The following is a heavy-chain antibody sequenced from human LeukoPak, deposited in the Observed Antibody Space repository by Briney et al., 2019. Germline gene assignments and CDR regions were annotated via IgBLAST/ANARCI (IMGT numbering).Heavy chain of an antibody. J-gene: IGHJ4*02. Sequence: PSETLSLTCTVSGGAISSYNWSWIRRPPWKGLEWIGYVFYSGSTNYNPSLKSRVTISVDASQNQFSLKLSSVTAADTAVYYCASLYSGTYDTGSFDYFNYWGQGTLVTVSS. CDR2: VFYSGST. V-gene: IGHV4-59*01. CDR3: ASLYSGTYDTGSFDYFNY. CDR1: GGAISSYN. D-gene: IGHD1-26*01.